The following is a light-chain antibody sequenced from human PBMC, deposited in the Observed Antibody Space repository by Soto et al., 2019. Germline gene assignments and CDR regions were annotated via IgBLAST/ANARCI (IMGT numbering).Light chain of an antibody. Sequence: QLVLTQSPSASASLGASVKLTCTLSSGHSNYAIAWHQQQPEKGPRYLMKLNSDGSHSKGDGIPDRFSGSSSGTERHLTISSLQSEDEADYYCQTWGTATHDVVFGGGTKLTVL. J-gene: IGLJ3*02. V-gene: IGLV4-69*01. CDR1: SGHSNYA. CDR3: QTWGTATHDVV. CDR2: LNSDGSH.